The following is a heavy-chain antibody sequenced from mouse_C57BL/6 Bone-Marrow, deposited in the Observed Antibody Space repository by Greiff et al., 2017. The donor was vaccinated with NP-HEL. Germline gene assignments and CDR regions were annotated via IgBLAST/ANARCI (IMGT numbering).Heavy chain of an antibody. J-gene: IGHJ1*03. CDR3: ASYDGYYIWYFDV. Sequence: VQLQESGPGLVQPSQSLSITCTVSGFSLTSYGVHWVRQSPGKGLEWLGVIWSGGSTDYNAAFISRLSISKDNSKSQVFFKMNSLQADDTAIYYCASYDGYYIWYFDVWGTGTTVTVSS. V-gene: IGHV2-2*01. CDR1: GFSLTSYG. D-gene: IGHD2-3*01. CDR2: IWSGGST.